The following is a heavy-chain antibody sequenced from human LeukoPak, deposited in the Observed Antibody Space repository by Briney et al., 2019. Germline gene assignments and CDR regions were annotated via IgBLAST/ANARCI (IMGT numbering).Heavy chain of an antibody. CDR2: INPGGGGT. CDR3: ACGDYGGNPPAY. V-gene: IGHV1-46*01. D-gene: IGHD4-23*01. Sequence: ASVTLSCKASGYTFTTYYMYWVRQAPGQGLEWMGTINPGGGGTRYSQKFQGRVTMTRDTSTSTVYMQLSSLKSEDTALYYCACGDYGGNPPAYWGQGTLVTAYS. J-gene: IGHJ4*02. CDR1: GYTFTTYY.